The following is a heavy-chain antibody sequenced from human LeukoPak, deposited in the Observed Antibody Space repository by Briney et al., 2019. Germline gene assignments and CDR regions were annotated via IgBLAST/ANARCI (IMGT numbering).Heavy chain of an antibody. CDR2: MNPNSGNT. CDR3: ARRITIFGVVITLGY. J-gene: IGHJ4*02. Sequence: GASVKVSCKASGYTFTTYDINWVRQATGQGLEWMGWMNPNSGNTGYAQKFQGRVTITRNTSISTAYMELSSLRSEDTAVYYCARRITIFGVVITLGYWGQGTLVTVSS. CDR1: GYTFTTYD. V-gene: IGHV1-8*01. D-gene: IGHD3-3*01.